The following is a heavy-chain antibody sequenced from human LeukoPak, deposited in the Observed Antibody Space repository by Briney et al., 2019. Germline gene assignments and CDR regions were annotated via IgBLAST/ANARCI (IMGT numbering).Heavy chain of an antibody. CDR1: GYTFTSYG. J-gene: IGHJ1*01. Sequence: ASVKVSCKASGYTFTSYGISWVRQAPGQGLEWMGWISAYNGNTNYAQKLQGRVTMTTDTYTSTAYMELRSLRSDDTAVYYCARDPPDSSGWAYFQHWGQGTLVTVSS. CDR2: ISAYNGNT. CDR3: ARDPPDSSGWAYFQH. V-gene: IGHV1-18*01. D-gene: IGHD6-19*01.